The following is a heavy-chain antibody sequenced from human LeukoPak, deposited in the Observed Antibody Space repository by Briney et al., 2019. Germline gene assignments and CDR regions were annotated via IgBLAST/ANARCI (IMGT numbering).Heavy chain of an antibody. Sequence: ASVKVSCKASGYTFTSYGISWVRQAPGQGLEWMGWISAYNGNTNYAQKLQGRVTMTTDTSTSTAYMELRSLRSEDTAVYYCARSFSSGWYFDYWGQGTLVPVSS. V-gene: IGHV1-18*04. CDR3: ARSFSSGWYFDY. CDR1: GYTFTSYG. CDR2: ISAYNGNT. D-gene: IGHD6-19*01. J-gene: IGHJ4*02.